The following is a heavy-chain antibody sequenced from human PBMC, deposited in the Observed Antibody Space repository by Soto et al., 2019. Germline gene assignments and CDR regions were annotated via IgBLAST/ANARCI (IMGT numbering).Heavy chain of an antibody. CDR1: GFTFSSYE. D-gene: IGHD3-3*01. CDR2: ISSSGSTI. J-gene: IGHJ4*02. Sequence: GGSLRLSCAASGFTFSSYEMNWVRQAPGKGLEWVSYISSSGSTIYYADSVKGRFTISRDNAKNSLYLQMNSLRAEDTAVYYCARDGNYDFWSGPVSPFDYWGQGTLVTVSS. CDR3: ARDGNYDFWSGPVSPFDY. V-gene: IGHV3-48*03.